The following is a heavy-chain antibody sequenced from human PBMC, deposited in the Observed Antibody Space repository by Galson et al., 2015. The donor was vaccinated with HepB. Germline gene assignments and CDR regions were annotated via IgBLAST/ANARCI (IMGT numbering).Heavy chain of an antibody. J-gene: IGHJ6*03. V-gene: IGHV7-4-1*02. CDR2: MNTNTGKP. CDR1: GYTFTDYV. D-gene: IGHD3-3*01. CDR3: ARSPLRFLDWLPYYDYYYMDV. Sequence: SVKVSCKASGYTFTDYVVNWVRQAPGQGLEWMGWMNTNTGKPTYAPGFAGRFLFSLDTPVTTAYLQISSLETDDTAVYYCARSPLRFLDWLPYYDYYYMDVWGEGTTVTVSS.